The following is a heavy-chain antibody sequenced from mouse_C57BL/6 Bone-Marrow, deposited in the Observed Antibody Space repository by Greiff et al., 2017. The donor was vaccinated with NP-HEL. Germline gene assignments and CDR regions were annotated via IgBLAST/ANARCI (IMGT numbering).Heavy chain of an antibody. J-gene: IGHJ2*01. Sequence: QVQLKQSGAELVRPGASVKLSCKASGYTFTDYYINWVKQRPGQGLEWIERIYTGSGNTYYNEKFKGKATLTAEKSSSTAYMQRSSLTSEDSAVYFCARDGAQATFDYWGQGTTLTVSS. CDR1: GYTFTDYY. CDR3: ARDGAQATFDY. V-gene: IGHV1-76*01. CDR2: IYTGSGNT. D-gene: IGHD3-2*02.